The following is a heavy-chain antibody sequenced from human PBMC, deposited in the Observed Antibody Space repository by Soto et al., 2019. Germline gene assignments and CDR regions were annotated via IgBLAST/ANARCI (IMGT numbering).Heavy chain of an antibody. J-gene: IGHJ6*02. V-gene: IGHV4-59*01. CDR1: GGSISSYY. CDR3: ARDHGQDGMDV. Sequence: PXETLSLTCTVSGGSISSYYWSWIRQPPGKGLEWIGYIYYSGSTNYNPSLKSRVTISVDTSKNQFSLKLSSVTAADTAVYYCARDHGQDGMDVWGQGTTVTVSS. CDR2: IYYSGST.